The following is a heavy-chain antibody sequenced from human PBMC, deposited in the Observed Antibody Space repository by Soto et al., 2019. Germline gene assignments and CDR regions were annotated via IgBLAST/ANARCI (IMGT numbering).Heavy chain of an antibody. J-gene: IGHJ4*02. Sequence: PGGSLRLSCAASGFIFSNAWMSWVRQIPGKGLEWVGRIKSKAFGGTADYAAPVKGRFTISRDDSKSTLYLQMNSLQTEDTAVYYCATEGSSYGHNSIGHWGQGTLVTVSS. CDR2: IKSKAFGGTA. CDR1: GFIFSNAW. CDR3: ATEGSSYGHNSIGH. D-gene: IGHD5-18*01. V-gene: IGHV3-15*07.